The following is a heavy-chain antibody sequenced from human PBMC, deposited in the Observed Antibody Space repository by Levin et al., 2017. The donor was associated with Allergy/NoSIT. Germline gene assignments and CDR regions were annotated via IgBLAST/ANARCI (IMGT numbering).Heavy chain of an antibody. J-gene: IGHJ4*02. V-gene: IGHV3-23*01. CDR3: AKEGKGCSRTSCNVDY. D-gene: IGHD2-2*01. CDR1: GFTYSSYA. CDR2: ISGSGAYK. Sequence: PGESLKISCEVSGFTYSSYAMSWVRQAPGKGLEWVSLISGSGAYKSYADSVKGRFTISRDNAKNTLYLQMSSLRAEDTAVYYCAKEGKGCSRTSCNVDYWGQGTLVTVSS.